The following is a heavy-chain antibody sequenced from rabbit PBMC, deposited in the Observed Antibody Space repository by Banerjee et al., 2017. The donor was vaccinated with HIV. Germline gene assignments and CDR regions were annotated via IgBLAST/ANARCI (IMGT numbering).Heavy chain of an antibody. Sequence: QEQLEESGGDLVKPEGSLTLTCTASGFSFSSSYWICWVRQTPGKGLEWIACIDAGSSGSTYYASWAKGRFTISKTSSTKVTLQMTSLTAADTATYFCARGDYGDYGHFNLWGQGTLVTVS. D-gene: IGHD2-1*01. CDR3: ARGDYGDYGHFNL. J-gene: IGHJ4*01. CDR1: GFSFSSSYW. CDR2: IDAGSSGST. V-gene: IGHV1S45*01.